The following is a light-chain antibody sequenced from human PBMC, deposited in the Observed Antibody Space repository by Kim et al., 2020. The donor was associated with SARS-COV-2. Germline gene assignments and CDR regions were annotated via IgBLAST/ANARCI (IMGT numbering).Light chain of an antibody. V-gene: IGLV10-54*04. CDR3: SAWDSSLSAWV. CDR1: TNNVGNRG. CDR2: RDN. J-gene: IGLJ3*02. Sequence: RQTPTLTCTGNTNNVGNRGAAWLQQFQGPPPRFLSYRDNTRPSGISQRFSASRSGTTASLTITGVQPEDEADYYCSAWDSSLSAWVFGGGTKLTVL.